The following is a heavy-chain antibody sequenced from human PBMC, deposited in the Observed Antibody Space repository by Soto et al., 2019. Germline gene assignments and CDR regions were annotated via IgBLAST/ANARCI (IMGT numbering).Heavy chain of an antibody. CDR3: AEGGGVPQSD. D-gene: IGHD2-8*02. V-gene: IGHV4-30-2*01. CDR2: IDHSGST. J-gene: IGHJ4*02. CDR1: GGSISSGGYS. Sequence: QLQLQESGSGLVKPSQTLSLTCAVSGGSISSGGYSWSWIRQPPGKGLEWIGYIDHSGSTYYNPSRQARITRATTTSKNHYSPKLRPVTAADAAVYACAEGGGVPQSDWGQRTLVTVSS.